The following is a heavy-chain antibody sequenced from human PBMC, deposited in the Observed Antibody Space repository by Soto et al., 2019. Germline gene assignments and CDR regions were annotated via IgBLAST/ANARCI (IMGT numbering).Heavy chain of an antibody. D-gene: IGHD3-16*01. Sequence: SETLSLTCAVSGAPISGSVWWTWVRQPPGKGLEWIGEVFHSGGANYNPSLKSRVSMSVDTSRSQFSLELHSVTAADTAVYYCARKAWVRFDFWGQGIMVTVAS. V-gene: IGHV4-4*02. J-gene: IGHJ4*02. CDR3: ARKAWVRFDF. CDR2: VFHSGGA. CDR1: GAPISGSVW.